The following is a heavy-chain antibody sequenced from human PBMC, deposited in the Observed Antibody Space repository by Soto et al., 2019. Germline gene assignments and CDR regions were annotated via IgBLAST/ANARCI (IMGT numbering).Heavy chain of an antibody. D-gene: IGHD6-13*01. V-gene: IGHV5-51*01. Sequence: PGESLKISCKGSGYSFTSYWISWVRQMPGKGLEWMGIIYPGDSDTRYSPSFQGQVTISADKSISTAYLQWSSLKASDTAMYYCATRVQDPGKYYYYGMDVWGQGTTVTVSS. CDR2: IYPGDSDT. CDR1: GYSFTSYW. J-gene: IGHJ6*02. CDR3: ATRVQDPGKYYYYGMDV.